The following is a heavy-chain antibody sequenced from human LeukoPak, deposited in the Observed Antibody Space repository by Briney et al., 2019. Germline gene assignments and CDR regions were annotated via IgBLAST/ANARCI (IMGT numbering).Heavy chain of an antibody. V-gene: IGHV3-21*01. Sequence: PGGSLRLSCAASGFTFSTYSINWVRQAPGKGLEWVSSISSSSSYIYYADSVQGRFTISRDNAKNSLYLQMNSLRAEDTAVYYCAQEGLDNWGAFDIWGQGTMVTVSS. CDR3: AQEGLDNWGAFDI. J-gene: IGHJ3*02. CDR2: ISSSSSYI. D-gene: IGHD7-27*01. CDR1: GFTFSTYS.